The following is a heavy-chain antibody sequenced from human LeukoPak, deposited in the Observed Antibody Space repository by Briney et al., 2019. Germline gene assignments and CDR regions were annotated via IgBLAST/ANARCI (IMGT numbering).Heavy chain of an antibody. J-gene: IGHJ2*01. CDR3: AKGGFGELYWYFDL. CDR1: GFTFSGYS. D-gene: IGHD3-10*01. V-gene: IGHV3-21*04. Sequence: PGGSLRFSCAASGFTFSGYSMNWVRQAPGKGMEWVSSISSSSSYIYYADSVKGRFTISRDNAKNSLYLQMNSLRAEDTALYYCAKGGFGELYWYFDLWGRGTLVTVSS. CDR2: ISSSSSYI.